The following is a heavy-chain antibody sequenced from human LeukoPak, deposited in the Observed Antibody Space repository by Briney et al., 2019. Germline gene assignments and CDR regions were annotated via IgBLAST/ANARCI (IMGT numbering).Heavy chain of an antibody. CDR1: GFTFSPVW. CDR2: IINDGSYT. Sequence: GGSLRLSCAASGFTFSPVWMHWVRQAPGKGLMWVSHIINDGSYTTYADSVKGRFTISRDNAKNTVYLQMNSQRAEDTAVYYCATDDKYAPSSWGQGTLVTVSS. V-gene: IGHV3-74*01. CDR3: ATDDKYAPSS. J-gene: IGHJ5*02. D-gene: IGHD2-2*01.